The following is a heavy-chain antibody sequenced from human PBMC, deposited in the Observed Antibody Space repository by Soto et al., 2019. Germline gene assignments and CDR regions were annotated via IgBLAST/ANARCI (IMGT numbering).Heavy chain of an antibody. Sequence: GASVKVSCKASGYTFTSYDINWVRQAPGQRLEWMGWMNANNGNTEYAQKFQGRVTFTRDTSANTAYMELSSLISEDTAVYYCARPKDYDDCLDLWGQGTLVTVSS. V-gene: IGHV1-3*01. CDR3: ARPKDYDDCLDL. CDR2: MNANNGNT. CDR1: GYTFTSYD. D-gene: IGHD3-22*01. J-gene: IGHJ4*02.